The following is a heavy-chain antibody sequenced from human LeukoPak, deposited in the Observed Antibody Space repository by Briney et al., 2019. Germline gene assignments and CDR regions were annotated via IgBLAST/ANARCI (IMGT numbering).Heavy chain of an antibody. CDR1: GYTFTDFY. J-gene: IGHJ4*02. D-gene: IGHD5-18*01. V-gene: IGHV1-2*02. Sequence: ASVKVSCKASGYTFTDFYLHWVRQAPGQGLEWMGWINPNSGGTNYAQSFQGRVTMTRDTSISTAYMELSGLRSADTAIYYYARDRLSPPGKYIYGYGALDYWGQGILVTVSS. CDR3: ARDRLSPPGKYIYGYGALDY. CDR2: INPNSGGT.